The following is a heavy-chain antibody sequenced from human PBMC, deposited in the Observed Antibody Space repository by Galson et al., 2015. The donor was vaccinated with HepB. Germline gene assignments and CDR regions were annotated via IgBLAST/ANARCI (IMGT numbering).Heavy chain of an antibody. D-gene: IGHD1-1*01. CDR2: ISMSGGSS. Sequence: SLRLSCAASGFTFSSLGMTWVRQAPGKGLECVSAISMSGGSSDYADSVKGRFTISRDNSKNMLYLQMNNLRAEDTAVYYCARGTTNIDNWGQGTLVTVSS. J-gene: IGHJ4*02. CDR1: GFTFSSLG. V-gene: IGHV3-23*01. CDR3: ARGTTNIDN.